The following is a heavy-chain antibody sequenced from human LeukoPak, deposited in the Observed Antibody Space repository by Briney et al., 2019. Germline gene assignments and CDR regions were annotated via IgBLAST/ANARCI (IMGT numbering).Heavy chain of an antibody. CDR1: GFTFSNYA. J-gene: IGHJ4*02. CDR2: ISGSGGST. Sequence: GGSLRLSCAASGFTFSNYAMSWVRQAPGKGLEWVSAISGSGGSTYYADSVKGRFTISRDNSKNTLYLQMNSLRAEDTAVYYCAKEGSSYDFWSGSPSSYWGQGTLVTVSS. V-gene: IGHV3-23*01. CDR3: AKEGSSYDFWSGSPSSY. D-gene: IGHD3-3*01.